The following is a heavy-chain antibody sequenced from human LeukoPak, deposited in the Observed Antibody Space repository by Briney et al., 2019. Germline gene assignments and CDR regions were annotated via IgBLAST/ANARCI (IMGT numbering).Heavy chain of an antibody. Sequence: ASVKVSCKASGYTFTGYYMHWVRQAPGQGLEWMGWINPNSGGTNYAQKFQGRVTMTRDTSISTAYMELSRLRSDDTAVYYCARDKSPGAVAGTADYWGQGTLVTVSS. J-gene: IGHJ4*02. CDR1: GYTFTGYY. D-gene: IGHD6-19*01. CDR3: ARDKSPGAVAGTADY. CDR2: INPNSGGT. V-gene: IGHV1-2*02.